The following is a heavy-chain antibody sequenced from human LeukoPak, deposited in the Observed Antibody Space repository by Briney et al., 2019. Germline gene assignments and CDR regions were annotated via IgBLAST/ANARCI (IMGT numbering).Heavy chain of an antibody. J-gene: IGHJ5*02. V-gene: IGHV4-39*02. Sequence: SETLSLTCSVSGASINRAYFYWGWIRQPPGKGLEWIGSAYFSGSRYYNPSLKSRVTISIDTSSNNFSLKLTSMTAADTAVYFCARRVWTGYIDPWGQGILVTVSS. D-gene: IGHD3-3*01. CDR3: ARRVWTGYIDP. CDR2: AYFSGSR. CDR1: GASINRAYFY.